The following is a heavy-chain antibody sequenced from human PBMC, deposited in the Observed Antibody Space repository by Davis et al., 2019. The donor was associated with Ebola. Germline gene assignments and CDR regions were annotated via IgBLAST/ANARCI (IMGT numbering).Heavy chain of an antibody. J-gene: IGHJ4*02. D-gene: IGHD2-2*02. V-gene: IGHV1-18*01. CDR3: ARGARDCSSTSCYRVYYFDY. CDR1: GYTFTSYG. CDR2: ISAYNGNT. Sequence: ASVKVSCKASGYTFTSYGISWVRQAPGQGLEWMGWISAYNGNTNYAQKLQGRVTLTTDTSTSTAYMELSSLRSEDTAVYYCARGARDCSSTSCYRVYYFDYWGQGTLVTVSS.